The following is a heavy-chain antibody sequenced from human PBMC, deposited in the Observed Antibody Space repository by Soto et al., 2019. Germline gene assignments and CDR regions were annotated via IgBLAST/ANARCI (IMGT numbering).Heavy chain of an antibody. CDR3: ARRYGGTFDY. CDR1: GGSISNYY. CDR2: IYYSGST. J-gene: IGHJ4*02. V-gene: IGHV4-59*08. Sequence: SETLSLTCTVSGGSISNYYWSWIRQPPGKGLEWIGYIYYSGSTNYNPSLKSRVTISVDTSKNQFSLKLSSVTAADTAVYYCARRYGGTFDYWGQGTLVTSPQ. D-gene: IGHD2-15*01.